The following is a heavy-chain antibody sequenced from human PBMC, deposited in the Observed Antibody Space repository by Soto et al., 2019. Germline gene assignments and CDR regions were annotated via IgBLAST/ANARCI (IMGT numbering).Heavy chain of an antibody. Sequence: EVQLLESGGGLVQPGGSLRLSCAASGFTFSSYAMSWVRQAPGKGLEWVSAISGSGGSTYYADSVKGRFTISRDNAKNTLYLQMNSLRAEDTAVYYCAKGFLDYGEPFDYWGQGTLVTVSS. CDR3: AKGFLDYGEPFDY. V-gene: IGHV3-23*01. CDR2: ISGSGGST. CDR1: GFTFSSYA. J-gene: IGHJ4*02. D-gene: IGHD4-17*01.